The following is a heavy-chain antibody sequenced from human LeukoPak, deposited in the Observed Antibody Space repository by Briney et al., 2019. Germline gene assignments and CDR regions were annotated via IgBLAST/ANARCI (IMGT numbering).Heavy chain of an antibody. J-gene: IGHJ3*02. CDR1: GFTFSSYS. CDR2: ISSSSSYI. Sequence: TGGSLRLSCAASGFTFSSYSMNWVRQAPGKGLEWVSYISSSSSYIYYADSVKGRFTISRDNSKNTLYLQMNSLRAEDTAVYYCAKEDSSGYYDDAFDIWGQGTMVTVSS. CDR3: AKEDSSGYYDDAFDI. V-gene: IGHV3-21*04. D-gene: IGHD3-22*01.